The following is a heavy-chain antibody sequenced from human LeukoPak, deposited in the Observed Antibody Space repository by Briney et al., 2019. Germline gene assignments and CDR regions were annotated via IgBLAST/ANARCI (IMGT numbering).Heavy chain of an antibody. CDR2: IYYSGST. Sequence: SETLSLTCTVSGGSISTSNYYWGWIRQPPGKGLEWIGYIYYSGSTNYTPSLKSRVTISVDTSKNQFSLKLSSVTAADTAVYYCARYRYSSSWSYYFDYWGQGTLVTVSS. J-gene: IGHJ4*02. CDR3: ARYRYSSSWSYYFDY. CDR1: GGSISTSNYY. D-gene: IGHD6-13*01. V-gene: IGHV4-61*05.